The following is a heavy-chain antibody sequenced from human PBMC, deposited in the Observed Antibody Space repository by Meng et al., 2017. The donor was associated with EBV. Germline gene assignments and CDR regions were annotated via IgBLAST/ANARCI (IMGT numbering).Heavy chain of an antibody. D-gene: IGHD4-11*01. CDR1: GGSVNNESYY. CDR3: ARGDYTNYPRWFDP. Sequence: QVQLQESGPGLVKPSGXXXXXCXVSGGSVNNESYYWGWIRQPPGKGLEYIGYIYYTGSTNYNSSLKSRVTISLDKSKNQFSLKLTSLTAADTAIYYCARGDYTNYPRWFDPWGQGTLVTVSS. V-gene: IGHV4-61*01. CDR2: IYYTGST. J-gene: IGHJ5*02.